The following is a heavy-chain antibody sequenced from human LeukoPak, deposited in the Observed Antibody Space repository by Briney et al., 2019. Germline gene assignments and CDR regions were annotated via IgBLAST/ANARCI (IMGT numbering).Heavy chain of an antibody. Sequence: SETLSLTCTVSGGSISSYYWSWIRQPPGKGLEWIGYIYYSGSTNYDPSLKSRVTISVDTSKNQFSLKLSSVTAADTAVYYCARDLNGFDYWGQGTLVTVSS. J-gene: IGHJ4*02. CDR1: GGSISSYY. D-gene: IGHD1-1*01. CDR3: ARDLNGFDY. CDR2: IYYSGST. V-gene: IGHV4-59*01.